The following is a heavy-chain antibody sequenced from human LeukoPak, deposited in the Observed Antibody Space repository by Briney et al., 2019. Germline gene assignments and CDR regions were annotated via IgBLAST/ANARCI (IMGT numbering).Heavy chain of an antibody. CDR2: IKSKIDGGTT. Sequence: PGGSLRLSCVASGFTFSNAWMSWVRQAPGKGREWVGRIKSKIDGGTTDYAAPVQGRFTISRDDSKSTLYLQMNSLKTEDTAVYYCTTERLSRGATPASWGQGTLVTVSS. CDR3: TTERLSRGATPAS. CDR1: GFTFSNAW. V-gene: IGHV3-15*01. J-gene: IGHJ5*02. D-gene: IGHD1-26*01.